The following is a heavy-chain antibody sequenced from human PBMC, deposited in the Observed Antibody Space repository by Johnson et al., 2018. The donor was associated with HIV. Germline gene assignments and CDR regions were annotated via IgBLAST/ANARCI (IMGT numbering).Heavy chain of an antibody. D-gene: IGHD6-13*01. J-gene: IGHJ3*02. CDR3: AKDRKGSSSWLRSGVAFDI. V-gene: IGHV3-9*01. Sequence: VQLVESGVGLVQPGRSLRLSCAASGFTFDDYAMHWVRQAPGKGLEWVSGISWNSGSIGYADSVKGRFTISRDNAKNSLYLQMNSLRAEDTALYYCAKDRKGSSSWLRSGVAFDIWGQGTMVTVSS. CDR1: GFTFDDYA. CDR2: ISWNSGSI.